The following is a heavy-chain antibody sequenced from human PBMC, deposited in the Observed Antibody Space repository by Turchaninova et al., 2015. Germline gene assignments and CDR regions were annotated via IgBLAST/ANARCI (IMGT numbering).Heavy chain of an antibody. CDR2: IHHIGTT. D-gene: IGHD1-26*01. CDR3: ARQSLVGATTGYFDY. J-gene: IGHJ4*02. CDR1: GYSISSHDH. Sequence: QVQLQESGPGLVKPSETLSLTCAISGYSISSHDHLGWIRQPPGMGLEWIGSIHHIGTTYYIPSLRSRVTISVDTSKNQFSLKLTSVSAADTAVYYCARQSLVGATTGYFDYWGQGALVTVAS. V-gene: IGHV4-38-2*01.